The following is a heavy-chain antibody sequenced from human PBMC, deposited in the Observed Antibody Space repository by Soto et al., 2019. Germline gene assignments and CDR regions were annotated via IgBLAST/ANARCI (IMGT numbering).Heavy chain of an antibody. CDR1: GFTCDEYA. CDR2: ISWNSGSV. Sequence: EVHLVESGGGLVQPGGSLRLSCAVSGFTCDEYAMHWVRQAPGKGLEWVSGISWNSGSVGYANSVKGRFTISRDNAKNSLYPQMHSLRAEDTALYYCSKDTLYGGNYYYYYMDVWGKGTAVTVSS. J-gene: IGHJ6*03. V-gene: IGHV3-9*01. D-gene: IGHD4-17*01. CDR3: SKDTLYGGNYYYYYMDV.